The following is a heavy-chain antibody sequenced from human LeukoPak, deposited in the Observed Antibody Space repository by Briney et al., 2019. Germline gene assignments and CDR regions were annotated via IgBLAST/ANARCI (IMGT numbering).Heavy chain of an antibody. CDR1: GYTFTGYY. V-gene: IGHV1-2*02. CDR2: INPNSGGT. Sequence: GASVKVSCKASGYTFTGYYMHWVRQAPGQGLEWMGWINPNSGGTNYAQKFQGRVTMTRDTSISTAYMELSRLRSDDTAVYYCAGYCSSTSCYNSLDYWGQGTLVTVSS. CDR3: AGYCSSTSCYNSLDY. J-gene: IGHJ4*02. D-gene: IGHD2-2*02.